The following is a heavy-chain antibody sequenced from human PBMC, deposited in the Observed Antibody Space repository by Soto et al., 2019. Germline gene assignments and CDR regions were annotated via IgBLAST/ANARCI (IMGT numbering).Heavy chain of an antibody. D-gene: IGHD2-2*01. V-gene: IGHV1-18*01. CDR1: GYTFTSYG. CDR2: ISAYNGNT. CDR3: ARVYCISTSCYGDNWFDP. J-gene: IGHJ5*02. Sequence: ASVTVSCKASGYTFTSYGISWVRLAPGQGLEWMGWISAYNGNTNYAQKLQGRVTMTTDTSTSTAYMELRSLRSDDTAVYYCARVYCISTSCYGDNWFDPWGQGTLVTVSS.